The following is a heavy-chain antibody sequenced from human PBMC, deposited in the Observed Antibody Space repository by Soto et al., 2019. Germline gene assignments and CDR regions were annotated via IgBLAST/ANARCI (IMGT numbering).Heavy chain of an antibody. V-gene: IGHV1-18*01. J-gene: IGHJ6*02. CDR2: ISPYNGNT. CDR1: GYTFTTYG. D-gene: IGHD1-26*01. CDR3: ARGAPAWAYGMDV. Sequence: QVQLVQFGAEVKKPGASVKVSCEASGYTFTTYGISWVRQAPGQGLEWMGWISPYNGNTNYAQKFQGRVTMTTDTSTSTAYMDLRSLRTDDTAVYYCARGAPAWAYGMDVWGQRTTVTVSS.